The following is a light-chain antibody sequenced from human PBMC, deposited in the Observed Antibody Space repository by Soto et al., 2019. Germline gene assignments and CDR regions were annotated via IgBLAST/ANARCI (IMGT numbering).Light chain of an antibody. CDR2: GAS. CDR1: ESVSSRN. CDR3: LRYGDSPPAYT. Sequence: EIVLTQSPGTVSLSPGYRATLSCRASESVSSRNLAWYRQKPGQAPSLLIFGASNRATGIPDRFSGSGSGTDFTLTISRLEPEDCAVYYCLRYGDSPPAYTFGQGTKLEIK. V-gene: IGKV3-20*01. J-gene: IGKJ2*01.